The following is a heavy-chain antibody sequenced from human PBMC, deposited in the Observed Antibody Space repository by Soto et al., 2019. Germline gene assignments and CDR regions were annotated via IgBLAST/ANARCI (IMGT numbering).Heavy chain of an antibody. CDR2: IRSKANSYAT. Sequence: EVQLVESGGGLVQPGGSLKLSCAASGFTFSGSAMHWVRQASGKGLEWVGRIRSKANSYATAYAASVEGRFTISRDDSKTTAYLQMNSLKTEVTAVYYCTKGGYLAAFDIWGQGTMVTVSS. D-gene: IGHD3-22*01. CDR1: GFTFSGSA. V-gene: IGHV3-73*01. J-gene: IGHJ3*02. CDR3: TKGGYLAAFDI.